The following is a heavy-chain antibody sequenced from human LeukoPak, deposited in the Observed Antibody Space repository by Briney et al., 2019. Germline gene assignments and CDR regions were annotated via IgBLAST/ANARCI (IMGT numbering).Heavy chain of an antibody. V-gene: IGHV4-59*11. CDR2: IYYSGST. CDR1: GGSISSHY. CDR3: ARAIAAAGTIGWFDP. Sequence: SETLSLTSTVSGGSISSHYWSWIRQPPGKGLEWIGYIYYSGSTNYNPSLKSRVTISVDTSKNQFSLKLTSVTAADTAVSYCARAIAAAGTIGWFDPWGQGTLVTVSS. D-gene: IGHD6-13*01. J-gene: IGHJ5*02.